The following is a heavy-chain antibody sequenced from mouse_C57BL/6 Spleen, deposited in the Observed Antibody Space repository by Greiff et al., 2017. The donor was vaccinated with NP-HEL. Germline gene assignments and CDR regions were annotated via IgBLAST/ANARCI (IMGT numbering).Heavy chain of an antibody. CDR2: ISGGGGNT. D-gene: IGHD1-1*01. Sequence: EVQGVESGGGLVKPGGSLKLSCAASGFTFSSYTMSWVRQTPEKRLEWVATISGGGGNTYYPDSVKGRFTISRDNAKNTLYLQMSSLRSEDTALYYCARPLDYYGSSYDYWGQGTTLTVSS. CDR3: ARPLDYYGSSYDY. V-gene: IGHV5-9*01. CDR1: GFTFSSYT. J-gene: IGHJ2*01.